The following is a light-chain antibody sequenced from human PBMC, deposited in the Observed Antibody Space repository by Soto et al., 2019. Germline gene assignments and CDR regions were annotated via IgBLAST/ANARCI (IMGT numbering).Light chain of an antibody. V-gene: IGKV3-15*01. Sequence: EIVMTQSPATPSVSPGERATLSCRASHRVSSYLAWYQQKPGQAPRLLIYATSTRATGIPARFSGSGSGTEFTLTISSLQSEDFAVYYCQQYNNWPLTFGGGTKVEIK. CDR3: QQYNNWPLT. CDR2: ATS. J-gene: IGKJ4*01. CDR1: HRVSSY.